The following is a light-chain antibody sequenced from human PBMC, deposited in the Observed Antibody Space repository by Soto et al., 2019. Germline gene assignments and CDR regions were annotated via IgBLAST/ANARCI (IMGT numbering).Light chain of an antibody. J-gene: IGLJ2*01. CDR1: SSNIGSNF. CDR3: AAWDDSLSGVV. Sequence: QSVLTQPPSASGTPGQRVTISCSGSSSNIGSNFIYWYQQLPGTAPKLLIDRNNQRPSGVPDRFSGSKSGTSASLAISGLRSEDEGDYPCAAWDDSLSGVVFGGGTKLTVL. CDR2: RNN. V-gene: IGLV1-47*01.